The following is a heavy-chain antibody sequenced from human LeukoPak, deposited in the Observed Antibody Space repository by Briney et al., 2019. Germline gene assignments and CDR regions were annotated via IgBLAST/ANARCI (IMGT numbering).Heavy chain of an antibody. J-gene: IGHJ4*02. D-gene: IGHD3-10*01. CDR2: IKSKTDGGTT. CDR3: TTPEGWGVIYPFDY. V-gene: IGHV3-15*01. CDR1: GFTFSNAW. Sequence: GGSLRLSCAASGFTFSNAWMSWVRQAPGKGLEWVGRIKSKTDGGTTDYAAPVKGRFTISRDDSKNTLYLQMNSLKTEDTAVYYCTTPEGWGVIYPFDYWGQGTLVTVSS.